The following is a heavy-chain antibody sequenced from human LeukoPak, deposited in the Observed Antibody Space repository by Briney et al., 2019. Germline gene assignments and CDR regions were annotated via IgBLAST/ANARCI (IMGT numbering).Heavy chain of an antibody. CDR2: IYTSGST. J-gene: IGHJ6*03. V-gene: IGHV4-61*02. Sequence: SSETLSLTCAVSGGSISSGSYYWSWIRQRAGKGLEWIGRIYTSGSTNHNPSLKSRVTISVDTAKNQFSLKRSSVAAADTAVYYCARDDYYMDVWGKGTTVTVS. CDR1: GGSISSGSYY. CDR3: ARDDYYMDV.